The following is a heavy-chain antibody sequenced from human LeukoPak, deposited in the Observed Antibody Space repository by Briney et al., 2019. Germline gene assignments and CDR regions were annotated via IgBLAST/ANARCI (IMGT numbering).Heavy chain of an antibody. D-gene: IGHD1-14*01. V-gene: IGHV4-59*01. J-gene: IGHJ4*02. CDR1: GCSISSYY. CDR3: ARVGTGNFDY. Sequence: SETLSLTCTVSGCSISSYYWSWIRQPPGKGLEWIGYIYYSGNTNYNPSLKSRVTISIDTSRNQFSLKLNSVTAADTAVYYCARVGTGNFDYWGQGTLVTVSS. CDR2: IYYSGNT.